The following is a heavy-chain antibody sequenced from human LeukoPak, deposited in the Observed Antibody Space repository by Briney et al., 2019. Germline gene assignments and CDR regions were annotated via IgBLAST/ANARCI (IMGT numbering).Heavy chain of an antibody. CDR3: ARFSGAAFDY. D-gene: IGHD5-12*01. J-gene: IGHJ4*02. V-gene: IGHV3-30*04. Sequence: PGRSLRLSCAASGFTFSSYAMHWVRQAPGKGLEWVAVISYDGSNKYYADSAKGRFTISRDNSKNTLYLQMNSLRAEDTAVYYCARFSGAAFDYWGQGTLVTVSS. CDR1: GFTFSSYA. CDR2: ISYDGSNK.